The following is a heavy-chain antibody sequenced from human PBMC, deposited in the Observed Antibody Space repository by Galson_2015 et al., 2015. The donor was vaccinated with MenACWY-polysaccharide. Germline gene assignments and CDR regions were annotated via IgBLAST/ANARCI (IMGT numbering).Heavy chain of an antibody. V-gene: IGHV3-23*01. D-gene: IGHD3-3*01. Sequence: SLRLSCAASGFTFTSYAMNWVRQAPGKGLEWVSAIRSSGTNTYYADSVKGRFTISRDNSKNTLYMQMNSLRAADTAVYYCAKDSTVLWSVGGRFDHWGQGTLVTVSS. CDR3: AKDSTVLWSVGGRFDH. CDR1: GFTFTSYA. CDR2: IRSSGTNT. J-gene: IGHJ4*02.